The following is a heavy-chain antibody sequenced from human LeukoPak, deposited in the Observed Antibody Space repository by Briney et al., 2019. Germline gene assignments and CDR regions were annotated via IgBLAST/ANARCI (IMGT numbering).Heavy chain of an antibody. V-gene: IGHV3-23*01. D-gene: IGHD2-2*01. Sequence: GGSLRLSCAASGFTVSSNYMSWVRQAPGKGLEWVSAISGSGGDTYYADSVKGRFTISRDNSKNTLYLQMNSLRAEDTALYYCAKAGAVCSSSSCYANYWGQGTLVTVSS. CDR2: ISGSGGDT. CDR3: AKAGAVCSSSSCYANY. J-gene: IGHJ4*02. CDR1: GFTVSSNY.